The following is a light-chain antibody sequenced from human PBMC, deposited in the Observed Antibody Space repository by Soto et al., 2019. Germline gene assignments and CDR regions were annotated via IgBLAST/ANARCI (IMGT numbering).Light chain of an antibody. J-gene: IGLJ1*01. V-gene: IGLV2-23*01. CDR2: EGS. CDR1: SSDVGSYNL. Sequence: QSALTQPASVSGSPGQSITISCTGTSSDVGSYNLVSWYQQHPSKAPKLMIYEGSKRPSGVSNRFSGSKSGNTASLTISGFQAEDEADYYCCSYAGSVYVFGTGTKVTVL. CDR3: CSYAGSVYV.